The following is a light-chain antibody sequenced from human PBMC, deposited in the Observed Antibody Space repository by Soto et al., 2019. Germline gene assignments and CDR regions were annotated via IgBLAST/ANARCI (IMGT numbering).Light chain of an antibody. V-gene: IGKV1-5*03. Sequence: DIQMTQSPSTLSGSVGDRVTITCRASQTISSWLAWYQQKPGKAPKLLIYKASTLKSGVPSRFSGSGSGTEFTLTISSLQPDDFATYYCQHYHSYSEAFCKGTKVELK. CDR2: KAS. CDR1: QTISSW. J-gene: IGKJ1*01. CDR3: QHYHSYSEA.